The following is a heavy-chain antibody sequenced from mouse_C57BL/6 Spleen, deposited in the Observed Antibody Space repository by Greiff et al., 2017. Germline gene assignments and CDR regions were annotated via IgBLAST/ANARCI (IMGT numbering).Heavy chain of an antibody. J-gene: IGHJ3*01. CDR1: GFTFSSYA. V-gene: IGHV5-4*01. CDR2: ISDGGSYT. D-gene: IGHD2-3*01. CDR3: ARGRGGDGYYGGFAY. Sequence: DVHLVESGGGLVKPGGSLKLSCAASGFTFSSYAMSWVRQTPEKRLEWVATISDGGSYTYYPDNVKGRFTISRDNAKNNLYLQMSHLKSEDTAMYYCARGRGGDGYYGGFAYWGQGTLVTVSA.